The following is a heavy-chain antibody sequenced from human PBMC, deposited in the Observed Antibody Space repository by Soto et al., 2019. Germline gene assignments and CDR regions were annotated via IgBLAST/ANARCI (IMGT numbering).Heavy chain of an antibody. Sequence: VQLLESGGGLVQPGGSLRLSCAASGFTFSSDAMSWVRQAPGQGLEWVSAISGSGGSTYYADSVKGRFTISRANAKNTLYLQMNSLRAEDTAVYDCAKDRSNYVGNWFDPWGQGTLVTVSS. CDR1: GFTFSSDA. CDR3: AKDRSNYVGNWFDP. CDR2: ISGSGGST. V-gene: IGHV3-23*01. D-gene: IGHD4-4*01. J-gene: IGHJ5*02.